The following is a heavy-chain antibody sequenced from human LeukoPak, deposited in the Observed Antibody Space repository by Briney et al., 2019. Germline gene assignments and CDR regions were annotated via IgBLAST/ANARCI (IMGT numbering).Heavy chain of an antibody. Sequence: PGGSLRLSCVVSRFPFSIYEMNWVRQAPGKGLEWVSNIHSSGTVKYYSDSVKGRFSISGDNAKSSLYLQMNSLRVEDTAVYYCALLTVASDFDYWGQGALVTVSS. J-gene: IGHJ4*02. D-gene: IGHD5-12*01. CDR3: ALLTVASDFDY. V-gene: IGHV3-48*03. CDR1: RFPFSIYE. CDR2: IHSSGTVK.